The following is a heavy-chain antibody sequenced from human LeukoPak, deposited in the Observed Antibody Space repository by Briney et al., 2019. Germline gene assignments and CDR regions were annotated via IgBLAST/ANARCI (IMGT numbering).Heavy chain of an antibody. CDR1: GGSISSGGFY. CDR3: ATTSVGYYAFDI. J-gene: IGHJ3*02. CDR2: IYYSGST. D-gene: IGHD2-21*01. Sequence: PSETLSLTCGVSGGSISSGGFYWGWIRQHPGNLEWIGFIYYSGSTYYNPSLKSRVSISLDTSKNQFSLKLRSVTAADTAVYFCATTSVGYYAFDIWGQGTMVTVSS. V-gene: IGHV4-31*11.